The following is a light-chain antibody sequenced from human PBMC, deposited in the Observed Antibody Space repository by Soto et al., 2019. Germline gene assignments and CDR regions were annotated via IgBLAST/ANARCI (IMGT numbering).Light chain of an antibody. CDR3: SSYAGSNWYV. V-gene: IGLV2-8*01. J-gene: IGLJ1*01. CDR2: EVN. CDR1: NSDVGGYNY. Sequence: QCALTQPPSASGFPGQSVTISCTGTNSDVGGYNYVSWYQQYPGKAPKLIIYEVNERPSGVPDRFSGSKSGNTASLTVSGLQTADEADYYCSSYAGSNWYVFGTGTKVTVL.